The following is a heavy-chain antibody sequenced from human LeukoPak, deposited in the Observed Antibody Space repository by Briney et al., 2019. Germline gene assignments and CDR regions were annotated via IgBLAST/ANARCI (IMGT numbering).Heavy chain of an antibody. D-gene: IGHD1-1*01. V-gene: IGHV4-39*07. Sequence: SETLSLTCSVSGGSIRNSNYFWAWIRQPPGKGLEWIGVISYTGSAYYNPSLKSRVTISGDTSKNQFSLKLSSVTAADTAVYYCARDRGTWNDDGFDYWGQGTLVTVSS. CDR1: GGSIRNSNYF. CDR3: ARDRGTWNDDGFDY. J-gene: IGHJ4*02. CDR2: ISYTGSA.